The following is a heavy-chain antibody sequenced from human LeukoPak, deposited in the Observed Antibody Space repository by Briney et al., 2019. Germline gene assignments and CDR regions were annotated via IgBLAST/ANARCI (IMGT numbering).Heavy chain of an antibody. CDR3: ARDRSGGYYYYGMDV. J-gene: IGHJ6*02. Sequence: SETLSLTCTVSGGSISRGGYYWSGIRHHPGEGLEWIGYIYYSGSTYYNPSLKSRGTISVDTSKNQFSLKLSSETAADTAVYYCARDRSGGYYYYGMDVWGQGTTVTVSS. CDR1: GGSISRGGYY. V-gene: IGHV4-31*03. CDR2: IYYSGST. D-gene: IGHD3-10*01.